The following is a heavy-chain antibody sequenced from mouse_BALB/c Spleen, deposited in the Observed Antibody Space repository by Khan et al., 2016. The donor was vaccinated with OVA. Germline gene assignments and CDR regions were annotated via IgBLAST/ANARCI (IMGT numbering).Heavy chain of an antibody. Sequence: LEESGAELVKPGASVKMSCKASGYTFTTYWMHWVQQRPGQGLEWIGNINPTSGYTDYNDKFKDRATLSADKSSSTAYMQLNSLTSEDCAVDYCTRDRIDYWGQGTTLTVSS. CDR2: INPTSGYT. J-gene: IGHJ2*01. V-gene: IGHV1-7*01. CDR1: GYTFTTYW. CDR3: TRDRIDY.